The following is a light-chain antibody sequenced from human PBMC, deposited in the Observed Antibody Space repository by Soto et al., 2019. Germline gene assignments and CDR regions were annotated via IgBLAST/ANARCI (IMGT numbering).Light chain of an antibody. V-gene: IGKV1-39*01. Sequence: DIQLTQSPSSLSASVGEKVRIFCRASQSIDSYLNWYQQKAGKAPKLLIYDAFNLHSGVPSRFSGSGSGTHFTLTINTLQPEDLATYYCQQSYSKPRITVGQGTRLEIK. CDR2: DAF. J-gene: IGKJ5*01. CDR1: QSIDSY. CDR3: QQSYSKPRIT.